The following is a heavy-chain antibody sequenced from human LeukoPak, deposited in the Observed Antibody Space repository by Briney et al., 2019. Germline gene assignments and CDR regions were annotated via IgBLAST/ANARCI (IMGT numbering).Heavy chain of an antibody. CDR2: IYWDDDR. Sequence: SGPTLVKPTQTLTLTCTLSGFSLNTRGVGVGWIRQPPGRALEWLALIYWDDDRRYSPSLKSRLTITKDTSKNQVVLTMTNMDPVDTATYYCAHRKNYYDSSVFDYWGQGTLVTVSS. V-gene: IGHV2-5*02. D-gene: IGHD3-22*01. CDR3: AHRKNYYDSSVFDY. J-gene: IGHJ4*02. CDR1: GFSLNTRGVG.